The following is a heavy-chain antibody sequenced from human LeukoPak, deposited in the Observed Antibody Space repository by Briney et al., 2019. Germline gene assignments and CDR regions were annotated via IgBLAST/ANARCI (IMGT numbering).Heavy chain of an antibody. CDR3: PRDGGTPQYYFDY. V-gene: IGHV3-33*01. CDR2: TRFDGSIK. Sequence: PGRSLRLSCAVSGFILPDSGFHWVRQAPGKGLEWVAVTRFDGSIKQYADSVKGRFANSRDDSKNTLYVQMNCLKSEDMCVYYWPRDGGTPQYYFDYWGRGTLVTVSS. D-gene: IGHD3-16*01. CDR1: GFILPDSG. J-gene: IGHJ4*02.